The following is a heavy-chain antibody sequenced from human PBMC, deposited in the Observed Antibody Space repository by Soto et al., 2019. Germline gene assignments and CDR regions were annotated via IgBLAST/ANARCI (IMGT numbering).Heavy chain of an antibody. J-gene: IGHJ4*02. CDR2: ISYDGSNK. Sequence: GESLKISCAASGFTFSSYAMHWVRQAPGKGLEWVAVISYDGSNKYYADSVKGRFTISRDNSKNTLYLQMNSLRAEDTAVYYCARVPSNTGIAAAGDYWGQGTLVTVSS. V-gene: IGHV3-30-3*01. D-gene: IGHD6-13*01. CDR1: GFTFSSYA. CDR3: ARVPSNTGIAAAGDY.